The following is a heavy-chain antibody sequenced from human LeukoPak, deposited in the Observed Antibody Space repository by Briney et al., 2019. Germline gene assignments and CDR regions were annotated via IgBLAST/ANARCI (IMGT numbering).Heavy chain of an antibody. CDR2: ISGDGERT. CDR1: GVTLRNYA. Sequence: GGSLRLSCAASGVTLRNYAMTWIRQATGKGLQWVSVISGDGERTYYADSVRGRFTISRDNSKNTMYMQMNNLRAEDTAIYYCAKDRDCSSTGCYVFANWGQGTLVTVSS. D-gene: IGHD2-2*01. J-gene: IGHJ4*02. V-gene: IGHV3-23*01. CDR3: AKDRDCSSTGCYVFAN.